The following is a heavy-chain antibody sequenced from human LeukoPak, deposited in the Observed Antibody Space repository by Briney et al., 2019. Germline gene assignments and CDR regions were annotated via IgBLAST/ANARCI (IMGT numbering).Heavy chain of an antibody. CDR2: IYSGGST. CDR1: GFTFSSYA. V-gene: IGHV3-66*04. D-gene: IGHD3-22*01. Sequence: TGGSLRLSCAASGFTFSSYAMSWVRQAPGKGLEWVSVIYSGGSTYYADSVKGRFTISRDNSKNTLYLQMNSLRAEDTAVYYCASHYYDHDYWGQGTLVTVSS. CDR3: ASHYYDHDY. J-gene: IGHJ4*02.